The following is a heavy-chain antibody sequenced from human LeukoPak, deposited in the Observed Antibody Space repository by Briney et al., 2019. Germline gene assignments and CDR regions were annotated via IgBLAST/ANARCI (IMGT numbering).Heavy chain of an antibody. J-gene: IGHJ3*02. CDR1: GYTFSSYD. V-gene: IGHV1-8*01. CDR3: ARARTDLEFGDLAYAFEI. CDR2: MNPNSGNT. Sequence: VSVKVSCKASGYTFSSYDINWVRQAAGQGLEWMGWMNPNSGNTGYAEKLEGRVSMTRNNPISTAYMELSGLRPEDTAVYYCARARTDLEFGDLAYAFEIWGQGTMVTVSS. D-gene: IGHD3-16*01.